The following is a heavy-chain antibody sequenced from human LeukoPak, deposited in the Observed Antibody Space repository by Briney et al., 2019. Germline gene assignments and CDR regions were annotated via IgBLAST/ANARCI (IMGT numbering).Heavy chain of an antibody. D-gene: IGHD4-17*01. J-gene: IGHJ4*02. Sequence: GGSLRLSCAASGFTFSSYWMSWVRQAPGKGLEWVANIKQGGSEKYYVDSVKGRFTISRDNAENSLYLQMNSLGGEDTAVYYCARDDFGDYVFDFWGQGTLVTVSS. CDR1: GFTFSSYW. V-gene: IGHV3-7*01. CDR2: IKQGGSEK. CDR3: ARDDFGDYVFDF.